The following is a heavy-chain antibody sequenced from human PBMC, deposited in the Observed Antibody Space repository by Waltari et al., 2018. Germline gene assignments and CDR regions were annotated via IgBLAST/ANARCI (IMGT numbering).Heavy chain of an antibody. CDR2: VRGDGKT. CDR3: ARDRGRGLYLDT. CDR1: VGSLRPNDY. Sequence: QLHLQESGPGRLKPSGTLPLFSPFSVGSLRPNDYWSWVRQPPGKGLEWIGQVRGDGKTNYNPSFASRVTVSLDTSTNRFALKVTSATAADTALYYCARDRGRGLYLDTWGQGALVTVSP. D-gene: IGHD1-1*01. V-gene: IGHV4-4*02. J-gene: IGHJ4*02.